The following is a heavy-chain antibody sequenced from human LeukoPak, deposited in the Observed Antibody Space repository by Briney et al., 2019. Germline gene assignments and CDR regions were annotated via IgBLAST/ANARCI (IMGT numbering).Heavy chain of an antibody. CDR3: ARDPGPPDY. Sequence: SETLSLTCTVSGGSISSSSYYWGWIRQPPGKGLEWIGSIYYGGSTYYNPSLKSRVTISVDTSKNQFSLKLSSVTAADTAVYYCARDPGPPDYWGQGTLVTVSS. CDR1: GGSISSSSYY. CDR2: IYYGGST. V-gene: IGHV4-39*07. J-gene: IGHJ4*02.